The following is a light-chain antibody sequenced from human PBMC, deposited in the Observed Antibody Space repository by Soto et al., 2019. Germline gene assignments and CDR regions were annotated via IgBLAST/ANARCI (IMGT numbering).Light chain of an antibody. Sequence: ELVLTQSPATLSLYPGEGVTLSCRASQSVGSYLAWYQQKLGQDPRLLIYDASKRATGIPARFSGSGSGTVFTLTINSLETEDFAVYECQQRNYWPITFGQGTRLEIK. J-gene: IGKJ5*01. CDR2: DAS. V-gene: IGKV3-11*01. CDR3: QQRNYWPIT. CDR1: QSVGSY.